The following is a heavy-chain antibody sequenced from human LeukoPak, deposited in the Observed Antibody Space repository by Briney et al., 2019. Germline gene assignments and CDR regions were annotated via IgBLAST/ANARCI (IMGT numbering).Heavy chain of an antibody. J-gene: IGHJ5*02. Sequence: ASVRVSCKASGYTFTSYDINWVRQATGQGLEWMGWMNPNSGNTGYAQKFQGRVTMTRNTSISTAYMELSSLRSEDTAVYYCARDGGREAIAVAGKPSYNWFDPWGQGTLVTVSS. CDR3: ARDGGREAIAVAGKPSYNWFDP. CDR2: MNPNSGNT. D-gene: IGHD6-19*01. CDR1: GYTFTSYD. V-gene: IGHV1-8*01.